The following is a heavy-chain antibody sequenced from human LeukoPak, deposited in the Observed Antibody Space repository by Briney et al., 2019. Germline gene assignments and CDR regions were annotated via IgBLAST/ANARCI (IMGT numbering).Heavy chain of an antibody. D-gene: IGHD3-3*01. CDR2: MRNDGSQI. CDR1: GFTFSDYD. V-gene: IGHV3-30*02. CDR3: AKDIGRRIFGVAYDAFHV. Sequence: PGGSLRLSWVASGFTFSDYDMHWVRQDPGKGLEWVASMRNDGSQIYYADSVKGRFTISRDNSKNTLYLQMNSLRVEDTAIYYCAKDIGRRIFGVAYDAFHVWGQGTMVTVSS. J-gene: IGHJ3*01.